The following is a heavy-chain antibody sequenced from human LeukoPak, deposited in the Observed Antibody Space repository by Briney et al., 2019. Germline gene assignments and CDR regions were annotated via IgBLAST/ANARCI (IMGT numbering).Heavy chain of an antibody. Sequence: PSETLSLTCTVSGGSIGSHYWSWIRQPPGKGLEWIGYINYSGSTNYNPSLSSRLTISVDTSKNQFSLKLSSVTAADTAVYYCARGGGSADYWGQGTLVTVSS. V-gene: IGHV4-59*11. CDR1: GGSIGSHY. D-gene: IGHD5-12*01. CDR2: INYSGST. J-gene: IGHJ4*02. CDR3: ARGGGSADY.